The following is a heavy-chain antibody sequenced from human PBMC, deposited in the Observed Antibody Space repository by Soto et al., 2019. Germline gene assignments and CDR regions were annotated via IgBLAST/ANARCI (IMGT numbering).Heavy chain of an antibody. J-gene: IGHJ4*02. Sequence: QVQLVESGGGVVQPGRSLRLSCAASGFTFSSYGMHWVRQAPGKGLEWVAVIRYDGSNKYYADSVKGRFTISRDNSKNTLYLQMNSLRAEDTAVYYCASPRDDDTLYYFDYWGQGTLVTVSS. CDR2: IRYDGSNK. D-gene: IGHD3-9*01. CDR3: ASPRDDDTLYYFDY. V-gene: IGHV3-33*01. CDR1: GFTFSSYG.